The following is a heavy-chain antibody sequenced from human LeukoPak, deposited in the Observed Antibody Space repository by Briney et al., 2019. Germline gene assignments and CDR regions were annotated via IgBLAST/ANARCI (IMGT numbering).Heavy chain of an antibody. J-gene: IGHJ2*01. CDR2: IREDGDLK. CDR3: ARVLWYFDL. Sequence: PGGSLRLPCAASGFTLSDYWMTWVRQAPGKGLEWVANIREDGDLKYYVDSVKGRFTISRDNAKNSLYLQMNSLRAEDTAVYYCARVLWYFDLWGRGTLVTVSS. V-gene: IGHV3-7*01. CDR1: GFTLSDYW.